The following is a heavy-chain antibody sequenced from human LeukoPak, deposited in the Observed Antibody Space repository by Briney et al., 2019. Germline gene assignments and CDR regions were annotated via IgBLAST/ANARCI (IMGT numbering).Heavy chain of an antibody. CDR1: GFTFSSYA. CDR3: ARDHSMVRGVISYFDY. V-gene: IGHV3-30-3*01. J-gene: IGHJ4*02. D-gene: IGHD3-10*01. Sequence: GGSLTLSCAASGFTFSSYAMHWVRQAPAKGLEWVAVISYDGSKKYYADSVKGRFTIARDNSKNTLYLQMNSLRAEDTAVYYCARDHSMVRGVISYFDYWGQGTLVTVSS. CDR2: ISYDGSKK.